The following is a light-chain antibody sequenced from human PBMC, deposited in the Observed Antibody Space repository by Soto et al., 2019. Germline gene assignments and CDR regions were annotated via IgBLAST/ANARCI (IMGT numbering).Light chain of an antibody. V-gene: IGLV2-14*01. CDR3: HSYTTTGSLWV. CDR1: SSDVGGYNF. J-gene: IGLJ3*02. CDR2: EVS. Sequence: QSVLTQPASVSGSPGQSITISCTGTSSDVGGYNFVSWYQQHPGKAPKLMIYEVSYRPSGVSDRFSGSKSGNTASLTMSGLQPEDEAHYYCHSYTTTGSLWVFGGGTKLTVL.